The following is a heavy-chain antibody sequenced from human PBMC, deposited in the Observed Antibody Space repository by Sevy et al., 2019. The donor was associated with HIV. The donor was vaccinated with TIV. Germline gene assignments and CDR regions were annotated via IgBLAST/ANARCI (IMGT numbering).Heavy chain of an antibody. Sequence: GGSLRLSCAASGFTFSDCYMSWIRQAPGKGLEWVSYISSSGGTIYYADAVKGRFTISRDDAKNSLYLQMNSLRVEDTAVYYCAGGRWRTMVRGIIEDPFDIWGQGTMVTVPS. D-gene: IGHD3-10*01. V-gene: IGHV3-11*01. J-gene: IGHJ3*02. CDR2: ISSSGGTI. CDR3: AGGRWRTMVRGIIEDPFDI. CDR1: GFTFSDCY.